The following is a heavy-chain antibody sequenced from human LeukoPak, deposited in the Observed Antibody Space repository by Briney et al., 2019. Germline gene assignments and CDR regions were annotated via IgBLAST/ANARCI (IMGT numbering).Heavy chain of an antibody. D-gene: IGHD5-24*01. CDR1: GGSISSGGYY. Sequence: PSETLSLTCTVSGGSISSGGYYWIWIRQPPGKGLEWIGRIYTSGSTNYNPSLKSRVTISVDTSKNQFSLKLSSVTAADTAVYYCARVGRRRDGYNLFDYWGQGTLVTVSS. V-gene: IGHV4-61*02. CDR3: ARVGRRRDGYNLFDY. CDR2: IYTSGST. J-gene: IGHJ4*02.